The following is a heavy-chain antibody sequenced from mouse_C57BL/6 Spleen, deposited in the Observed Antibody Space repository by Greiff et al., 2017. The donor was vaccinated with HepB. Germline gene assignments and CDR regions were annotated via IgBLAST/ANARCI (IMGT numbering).Heavy chain of an antibody. CDR2: IDPETGGT. CDR3: TRSTYYSNWFAY. V-gene: IGHV1-15*01. CDR1: GYTFTDYE. Sequence: QVQLKESGAELVRPGASVTLSCKASGYTFTDYEMHWVKQTPVHGLEWIGAIDPETGGTAYNQKFKGKAILTADKSSSTAYMELRSLTSEDSAVYYCTRSTYYSNWFAYWGQGTLVTVSA. J-gene: IGHJ3*01. D-gene: IGHD2-5*01.